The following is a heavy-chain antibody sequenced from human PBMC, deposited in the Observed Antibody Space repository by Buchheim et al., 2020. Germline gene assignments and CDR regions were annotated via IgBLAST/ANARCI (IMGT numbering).Heavy chain of an antibody. D-gene: IGHD3-22*01. CDR3: AKRDGSVYYFDY. V-gene: IGHV3-23*01. CDR2: IIDPSGERT. Sequence: EVQLLESGGGLVQPGGSLRLSCAASGFNFRNYAMSWVRQAPGKGLEWVSSIIDPSGERTYYADSVKGRFTISRDNSKNTLFLQMDSLRVEDTAVYYCAKRDGSVYYFDYWGQGIL. CDR1: GFNFRNYA. J-gene: IGHJ4*02.